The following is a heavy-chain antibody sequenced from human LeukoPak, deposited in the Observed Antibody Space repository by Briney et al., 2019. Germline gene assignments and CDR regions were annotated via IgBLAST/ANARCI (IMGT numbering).Heavy chain of an antibody. CDR2: ITSSSSTI. J-gene: IGHJ6*04. D-gene: IGHD3-10*02. CDR1: GFTFATYT. V-gene: IGHV3-48*01. Sequence: GGSLRLSCAASGFTFATYTMNWVRQAPGKGLEWVSYITSSSSTIYYADSVKGRFTISRDNAKNSLYLQMNSLRAEDTAVYYCAELGITMIGGVWGKGTTVTISS. CDR3: AELGITMIGGV.